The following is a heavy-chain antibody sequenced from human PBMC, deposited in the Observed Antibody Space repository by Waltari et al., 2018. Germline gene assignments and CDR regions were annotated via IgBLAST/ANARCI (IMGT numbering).Heavy chain of an antibody. D-gene: IGHD3-9*01. J-gene: IGHJ4*02. Sequence: QATLKESGPVLVKPTETLPLTCTVPGFSLSNARMAVRWIRQPPGKALEWLAHIFSKDEKSYSTSLKSRLTISKDTSKSQVVLTMTNMDPVDTATYYCARIRGKGALRYFDHWLSFDYWGQGTLVTVSS. V-gene: IGHV2-26*01. CDR1: GFSLSNARMA. CDR3: ARIRGKGALRYFDHWLSFDY. CDR2: IFSKDEK.